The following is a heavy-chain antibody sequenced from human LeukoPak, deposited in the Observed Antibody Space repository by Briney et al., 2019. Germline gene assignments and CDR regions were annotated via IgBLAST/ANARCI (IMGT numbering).Heavy chain of an antibody. CDR2: ISYNGGST. CDR1: GFTFSNYG. D-gene: IGHD3-16*01. Sequence: GGSLRLSCAASGFTFSNYGMTWVRQAPGKGLEWVSSISYNGGSTYYADSVKGRFTVSRDNSRDTLYLQTNSLRVEDTAVFYCAKGFYTYEYWGQGTLVTVSS. V-gene: IGHV3-23*01. CDR3: AKGFYTYEY. J-gene: IGHJ4*02.